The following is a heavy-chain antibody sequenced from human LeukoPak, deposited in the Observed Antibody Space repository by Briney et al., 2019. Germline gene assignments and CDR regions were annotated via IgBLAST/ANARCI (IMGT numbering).Heavy chain of an antibody. D-gene: IGHD2-2*02. Sequence: GRSLRLSCAASGFTFSSYGMHWVRQAPGKGLEWVSGISGSGGSTYYADSVKGRFTISRDNSKNTLYLQMNSLRAEDTAVYYCAKGMLGYCSSTSCYSAFDIWGQGTMVTVSS. J-gene: IGHJ3*02. CDR1: GFTFSSYG. CDR3: AKGMLGYCSSTSCYSAFDI. V-gene: IGHV3-23*01. CDR2: ISGSGGST.